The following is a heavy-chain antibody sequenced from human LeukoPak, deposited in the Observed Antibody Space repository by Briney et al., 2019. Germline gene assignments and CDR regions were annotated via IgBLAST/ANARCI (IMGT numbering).Heavy chain of an antibody. Sequence: GGSLRLSCAASGLSFCNHGMHWVRQAPGKGLEWVAFIRFDGSNKYYGDSVKGRFTISRDNSKNTLFLQMNSLRVDDTAVYHCAKDAREQAARLIQGGGAYAWGQGTLVTVSS. CDR3: AKDAREQAARLIQGGGAYA. D-gene: IGHD6-6*01. J-gene: IGHJ5*02. V-gene: IGHV3-30*02. CDR2: IRFDGSNK. CDR1: GLSFCNHG.